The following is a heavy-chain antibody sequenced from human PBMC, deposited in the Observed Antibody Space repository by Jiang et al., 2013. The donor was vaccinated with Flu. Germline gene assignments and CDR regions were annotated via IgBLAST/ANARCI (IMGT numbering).Heavy chain of an antibody. CDR3: ARTKGASIAMTARPFDY. Sequence: KPTQTLTLTCTFSGFSLSTTEVGVGWIRQPPGKALEWLALIYWNDDKRYSPSLKTRLTITKDTSKNXVVLTMTNMDPVDTATYYCARTKGASIAMTARPFDYWGQGTLVTV. CDR1: GFSLSTTEVG. J-gene: IGHJ4*02. D-gene: IGHD6-6*01. V-gene: IGHV2-5*01. CDR2: IYWNDDK.